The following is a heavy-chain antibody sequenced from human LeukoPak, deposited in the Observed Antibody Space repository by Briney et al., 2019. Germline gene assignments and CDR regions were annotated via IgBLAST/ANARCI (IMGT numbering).Heavy chain of an antibody. V-gene: IGHV3-48*01. J-gene: IGHJ4*02. CDR3: ARDRLTSGSYFFDY. CDR1: AFTFSDYS. CDR2: ISGRSSTI. D-gene: IGHD1-26*01. Sequence: PGGSLILSCAASAFTFSDYSMNWVRQAPGKGLEWISYISGRSSTIYHADSVRGRFTISRDNAKNSMYLQMNSLRAEDTAVYYCARDRLTSGSYFFDYWGQGTLVTVSS.